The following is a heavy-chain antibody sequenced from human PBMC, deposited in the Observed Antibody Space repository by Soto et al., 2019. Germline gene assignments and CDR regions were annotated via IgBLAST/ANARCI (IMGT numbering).Heavy chain of an antibody. CDR2: IIPIFGTA. D-gene: IGHD5-18*01. CDR1: GGTFSSYS. CDR3: ARDGDTAMVYYYYGMDV. Sequence: SVKVSCKASGGTFSSYSISWVRQAPGQGLEWMGGIIPIFGTANYAQKFQGRVTITADESTSTAYMELSSLRSEDTAVYYCARDGDTAMVYYYYGMDVWGQGTTVTVSS. V-gene: IGHV1-69*13. J-gene: IGHJ6*02.